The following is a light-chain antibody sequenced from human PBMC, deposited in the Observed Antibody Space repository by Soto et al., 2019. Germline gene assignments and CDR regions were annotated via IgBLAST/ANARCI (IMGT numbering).Light chain of an antibody. V-gene: IGLV3-21*04. CDR3: QVWDDNSDHPGV. CDR1: NIGSRS. J-gene: IGLJ2*01. Sequence: SYELTQPPSVSVAPGATARLTCAGNNIGSRSVHWYQQKPGQAPILVIYYDADRPSGIPERFSGSNSGNTATLTISRVEAGNEADYYCQVWDDNSDHPGVFGGGTKLTVL. CDR2: YDA.